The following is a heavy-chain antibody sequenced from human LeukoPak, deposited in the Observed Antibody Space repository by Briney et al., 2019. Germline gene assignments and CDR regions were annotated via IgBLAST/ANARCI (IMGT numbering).Heavy chain of an antibody. J-gene: IGHJ4*02. Sequence: SETLSLTCAVYGGSFSSYYWTWIRQPPGKGLEWIGEINHSGSTNYSPSLKSRVTISVDTSKNQFSLKLSSVTAADTAVYYCARRVNYDYVWGSYRLGGGGPGGFDYWGQGTLVTVSS. CDR3: ARRVNYDYVWGSYRLGGGGPGGFDY. CDR2: INHSGST. CDR1: GGSFSSYY. V-gene: IGHV4-34*01. D-gene: IGHD3-16*02.